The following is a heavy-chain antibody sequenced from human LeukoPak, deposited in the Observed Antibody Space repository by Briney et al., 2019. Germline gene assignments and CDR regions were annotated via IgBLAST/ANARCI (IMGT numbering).Heavy chain of an antibody. V-gene: IGHV3-21*01. Sequence: GGSLRLSCAASGFTFSSYSMNWFRLAPGKGLEWVSSISSSSSSIYYADSVKGRFTISRDNANNSLYLQMNSLRAEDTAVYYCARVHSGSYQYYYYYYMDVWGKGTTVTVSS. CDR3: ARVHSGSYQYYYYYYMDV. CDR1: GFTFSSYS. J-gene: IGHJ6*03. D-gene: IGHD1-26*01. CDR2: ISSSSSSI.